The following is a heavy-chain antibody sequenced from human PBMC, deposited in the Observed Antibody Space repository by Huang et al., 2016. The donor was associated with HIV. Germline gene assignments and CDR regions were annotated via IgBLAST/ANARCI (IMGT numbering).Heavy chain of an antibody. J-gene: IGHJ4*02. CDR2: ISGNGKKT. Sequence: EVKVLESGRGLVQPGGSLRLSCVASGFNFNKYAMSWVRQARRKGMAGVSLISGNGKKTYCADSVKSRFTISRDNSKNTVYLQMNSLRAEDAALYHCTVLLDYWGQGTPVTVSS. CDR1: GFNFNKYA. V-gene: IGHV3-23*01. CDR3: TVLLDY.